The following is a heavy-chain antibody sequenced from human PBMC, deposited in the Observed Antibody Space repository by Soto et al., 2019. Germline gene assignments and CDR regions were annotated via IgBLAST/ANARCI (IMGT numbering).Heavy chain of an antibody. Sequence: VQLLESGGGLVQPGGSLRLSCAASGFTFNNYAMPWVRQAPGKGLEWVSAISGGGETTSYADSVKGRFTVSRDGSQNTLYLQMSSLRAEDTALYYCAKGRGGSGSLTPRVDFWGQGTLVTVSS. CDR2: ISGGGETT. CDR3: AKGRGGSGSLTPRVDF. CDR1: GFTFNNYA. V-gene: IGHV3-23*01. J-gene: IGHJ4*02. D-gene: IGHD3-10*01.